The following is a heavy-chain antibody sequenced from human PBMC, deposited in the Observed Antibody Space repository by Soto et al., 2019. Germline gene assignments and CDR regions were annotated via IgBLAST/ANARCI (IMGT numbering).Heavy chain of an antibody. Sequence: ASVKVSCKASGSTFTTYAISWARQAPGQGLEWMGGIIPIFGTANYAQKFQGRVTITADESTSTAYMELSSLRSEDTAVYYCARDRRGYVGSGSYYTFDYWGQGTLVTVSS. J-gene: IGHJ4*02. CDR2: IIPIFGTA. D-gene: IGHD3-10*01. V-gene: IGHV1-69*13. CDR3: ARDRRGYVGSGSYYTFDY. CDR1: GSTFTTYA.